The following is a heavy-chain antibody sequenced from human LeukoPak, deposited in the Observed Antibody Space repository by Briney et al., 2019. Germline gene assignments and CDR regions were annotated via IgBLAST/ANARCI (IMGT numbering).Heavy chain of an antibody. J-gene: IGHJ5*02. D-gene: IGHD5-18*01. V-gene: IGHV3-30*03. CDR1: GFTFSNYA. Sequence: GGSLRLSCAASGFTFSNYAMYWVRQAPGKGLEFVASISHDATERYRESVKGRFTISRDTSKNTVYLQMNTLRAEDSALYYCTRTGLGYRLGNGLDAWGQGTQVTVSS. CDR2: ISHDATE. CDR3: TRTGLGYRLGNGLDA.